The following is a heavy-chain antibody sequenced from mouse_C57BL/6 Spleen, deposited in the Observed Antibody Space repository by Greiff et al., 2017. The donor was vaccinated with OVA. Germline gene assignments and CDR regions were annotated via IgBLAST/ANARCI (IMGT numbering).Heavy chain of an antibody. Sequence: QVQLQQPVAELVRPGSSVKLSCKASGYTFTSYWMHWVKQRPIQGLEWIGNIDPSDSETHYNQKFKDKATLTVDKSSSTAYMQLSSLTSEDSAVYYCARSDDGYYVRDYWGQGTTRTVSS. CDR3: ARSDDGYYVRDY. CDR1: GYTFTSYW. V-gene: IGHV1-52*01. D-gene: IGHD2-3*01. CDR2: IDPSDSET. J-gene: IGHJ2*01.